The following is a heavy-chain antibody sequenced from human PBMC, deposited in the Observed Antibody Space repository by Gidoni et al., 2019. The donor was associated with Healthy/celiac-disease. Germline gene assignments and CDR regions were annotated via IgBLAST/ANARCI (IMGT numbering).Heavy chain of an antibody. J-gene: IGHJ4*02. Sequence: QVQLVESGGGVVQPGRSLSLSCAASGFTFSSYGMHWVRQAPGKGLEWVAVISYDGSNKYYADSVKGRFTISRDNSKNTLYLQMNSLRAEDTAVYYCAKGGEPGIPATELAFDYWGQGTLVTVSS. CDR1: GFTFSSYG. D-gene: IGHD2-2*01. CDR3: AKGGEPGIPATELAFDY. V-gene: IGHV3-30*18. CDR2: ISYDGSNK.